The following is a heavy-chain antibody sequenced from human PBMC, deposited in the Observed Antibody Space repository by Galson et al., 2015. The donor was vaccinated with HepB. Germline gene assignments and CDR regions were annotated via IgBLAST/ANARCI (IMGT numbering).Heavy chain of an antibody. CDR3: ARGVPDYYYDSSGYYNWFDP. J-gene: IGHJ5*02. Sequence: SLRLSCAASGFTFSSYAMHWVRQAPGKGLEWVAVISYDGSNKYYADSVKGRFTISRDNSKNTLYLQMNSLRAEDTAVYYCARGVPDYYYDSSGYYNWFDPWGQGTLVTVSS. CDR1: GFTFSSYA. CDR2: ISYDGSNK. D-gene: IGHD3-22*01. V-gene: IGHV3-30-3*01.